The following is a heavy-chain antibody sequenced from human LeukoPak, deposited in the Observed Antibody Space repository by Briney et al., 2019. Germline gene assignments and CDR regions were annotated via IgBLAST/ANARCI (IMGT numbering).Heavy chain of an antibody. J-gene: IGHJ4*02. Sequence: SETLSLTCTVSGYSISSGYYWGWIRQPPGKGLEWIGSIYYSGSTYYNPSLKSRVTISVDTSKNQFSLKLSSVTAADTAVYYCARSEMAAAGIFYFDYWGQGTLVTVSS. CDR3: ARSEMAAAGIFYFDY. V-gene: IGHV4-38-2*02. D-gene: IGHD6-13*01. CDR1: GYSISSGYY. CDR2: IYYSGST.